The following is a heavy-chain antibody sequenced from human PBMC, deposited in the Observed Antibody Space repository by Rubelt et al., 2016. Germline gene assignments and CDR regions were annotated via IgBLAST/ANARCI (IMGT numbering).Heavy chain of an antibody. CDR3: AREIVVPAAIVRYFDY. J-gene: IGHJ4*02. CDR1: GGSISSTNYY. CDR2: IYYSGTT. Sequence: QLRLQESGPGLVKPSETLSLTCTVSGGSISSTNYYWGWIRQPPGKGLEWIGSIYYSGTTYYDPSLQSRVTISVDTSRNQFSRTRNSVTPADTAVYYCAREIVVPAAIVRYFDYWGQGTLVTVSS. D-gene: IGHD2-2*01. V-gene: IGHV4-39*01.